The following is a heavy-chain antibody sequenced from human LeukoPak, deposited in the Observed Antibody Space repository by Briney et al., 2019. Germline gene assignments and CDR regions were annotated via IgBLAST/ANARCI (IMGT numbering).Heavy chain of an antibody. CDR2: ISSNGGST. V-gene: IGHV3-64*01. D-gene: IGHD1-1*01. J-gene: IGHJ4*02. Sequence: PGGSLRLSCAASGFTVSSYAMHWVRQAPGKGLESVSSISSNGGSTYYASSVKGRLTISRDKSKNTLYLQMGSLRAEDMAVYYCATTRLGLSRIYWGEGTLVTVSS. CDR1: GFTVSSYA. CDR3: ATTRLGLSRIY.